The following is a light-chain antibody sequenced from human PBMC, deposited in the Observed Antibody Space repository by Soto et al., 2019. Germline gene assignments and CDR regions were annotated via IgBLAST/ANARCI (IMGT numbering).Light chain of an antibody. CDR1: SGHSAYA. Sequence: QPVLTQSPSASASLGASVKLTCTLRSGHSAYAIAWHQQQPEKGHRYLMNLNSDGIHSKVDGIPDRFSGSSSGAERYLTISSLQSEDESDYYCQTWGTGIKVFVGGTKLTVL. CDR3: QTWGTGIKV. J-gene: IGLJ3*02. CDR2: LNSDGIH. V-gene: IGLV4-69*01.